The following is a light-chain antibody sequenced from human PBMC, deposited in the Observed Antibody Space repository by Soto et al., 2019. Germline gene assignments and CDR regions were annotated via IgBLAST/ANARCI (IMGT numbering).Light chain of an antibody. CDR1: QTISSW. CDR2: KAS. Sequence: IQMAESPSSVSVGVGGIVTITCRASQTISSWLAWYQQKPGKAPKLLIYKASTLKSGVPSRFSGSGSGTEFTLTIRSLQPDDFATYYCQHYNSYSEAFGQGTMVDIK. CDR3: QHYNSYSEA. J-gene: IGKJ1*01. V-gene: IGKV1-5*03.